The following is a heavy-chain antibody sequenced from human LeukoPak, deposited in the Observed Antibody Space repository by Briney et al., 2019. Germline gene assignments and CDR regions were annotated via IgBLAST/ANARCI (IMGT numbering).Heavy chain of an antibody. CDR2: INHSGST. CDR3: ARGYYGSGSHCCHMDV. V-gene: IGHV4-34*01. Sequence: PSETLSLTCAVCVGSFSGYYWSWLRQPPGKGLEWIGEINHSGSTNYNSSLKSRVTISVDTSKNQFSLKLSSVTAADTAVYYCARGYYGSGSHCCHMDVWGKGTTITVS. D-gene: IGHD3-10*01. J-gene: IGHJ6*03. CDR1: VGSFSGYY.